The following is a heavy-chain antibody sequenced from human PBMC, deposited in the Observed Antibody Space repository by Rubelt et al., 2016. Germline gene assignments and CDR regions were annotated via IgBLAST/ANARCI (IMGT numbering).Heavy chain of an antibody. D-gene: IGHD6-19*01. CDR3: AKARPGSTGWLNWFDP. Sequence: GQPGGSLRLSCAASGFTFSSYAMTWVRQAPGKGLEWVSAISASGGTTYYADSVRGRFTISRDNSKNTLYLQVTSLRAEDTAVYYCAKARPGSTGWLNWFDPWGQGTLVTVSS. CDR2: ISASGGTT. V-gene: IGHV3-23*01. CDR1: GFTFSSYA. J-gene: IGHJ5*02.